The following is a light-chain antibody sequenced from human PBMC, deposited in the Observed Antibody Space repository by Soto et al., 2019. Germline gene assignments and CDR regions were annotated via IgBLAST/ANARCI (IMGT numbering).Light chain of an antibody. Sequence: DIQMTQAPSSLSASVGDRVTVTCRARQSIGRYLTWYQQKPGKAPKLLIYEVSSLHTGVPSRFIGDDSGTVFTLTISGLQPEDFATYYCQQSFSDTRTFGQGNKLEIQ. CDR2: EVS. V-gene: IGKV1-39*01. CDR1: QSIGRY. CDR3: QQSFSDTRT. J-gene: IGKJ2*01.